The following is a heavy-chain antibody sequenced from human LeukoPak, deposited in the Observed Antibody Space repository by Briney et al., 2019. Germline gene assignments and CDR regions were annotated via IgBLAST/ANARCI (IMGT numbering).Heavy chain of an antibody. CDR3: AKDRGISGSDWFDP. CDR1: GFTFSSYC. V-gene: IGHV3-33*06. Sequence: GGSLRLSCAASGFTFSSYCTQWVRQAPGKGLEWGAVIWYDGSNKYYADSVKGRFTISRDNPKNTLYLQMNSLRAEDTAVYYCAKDRGISGSDWFDPWGQGTLVTVSS. J-gene: IGHJ5*02. CDR2: IWYDGSNK. D-gene: IGHD6-19*01.